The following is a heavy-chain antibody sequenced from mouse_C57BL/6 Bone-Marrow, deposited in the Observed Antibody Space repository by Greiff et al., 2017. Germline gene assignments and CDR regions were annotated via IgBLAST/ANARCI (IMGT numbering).Heavy chain of an antibody. V-gene: IGHV10-1*01. CDR1: GFSFNTYA. Sequence: GGGLVQPKGSLKLSCAASGFSFNTYAMNWVRQAPGKGLEWVARIRSKSNNYATYYADSVKDRFTISRDDSESMLYLQMNNLKTEDTAMYYCVRHYGSSLFAYWGQGTLVTVSA. J-gene: IGHJ3*01. CDR3: VRHYGSSLFAY. CDR2: IRSKSNNYAT. D-gene: IGHD1-1*01.